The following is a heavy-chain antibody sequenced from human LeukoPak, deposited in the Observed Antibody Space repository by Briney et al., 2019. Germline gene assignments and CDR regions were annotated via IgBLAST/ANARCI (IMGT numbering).Heavy chain of an antibody. Sequence: GGSLRLSCGASGFVFSHYAMSWIRQAPGKGLEWFSAISGSGDDTYYADSVKGRFTISRDNSKKMVFLQMNSLRVEDTATYYCHGGYAYGLENHDYWGQGTLVTVSS. J-gene: IGHJ4*02. D-gene: IGHD5-12*01. CDR2: ISGSGDDT. V-gene: IGHV3-23*01. CDR1: GFVFSHYA. CDR3: HGGYAYGLENHDY.